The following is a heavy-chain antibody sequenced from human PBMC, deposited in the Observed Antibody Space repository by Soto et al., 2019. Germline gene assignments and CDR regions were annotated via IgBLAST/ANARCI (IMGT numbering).Heavy chain of an antibody. J-gene: IGHJ3*01. CDR2: SIPIPDIT. Sequence: QVQLVQSGAEVRKPGSSVKVSCKAPGGTFSTYIISWVRQAPGQGLESMGRSIPIPDITNYAQKFQSRVTVTADRSTSTAYMELTSLKSEDTAVYYCARDRITTRGDAFDLWGQGTMVTVSS. D-gene: IGHD3-3*01. V-gene: IGHV1-69*08. CDR1: GGTFSTYI. CDR3: ARDRITTRGDAFDL.